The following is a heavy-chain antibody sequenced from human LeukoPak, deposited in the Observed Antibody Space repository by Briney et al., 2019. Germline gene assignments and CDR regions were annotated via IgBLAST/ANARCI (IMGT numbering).Heavy chain of an antibody. J-gene: IGHJ4*02. V-gene: IGHV1-2*02. CDR3: ARALTYNYGYVYFDY. CDR1: GYTFTGYY. CDR2: INPNSGGT. D-gene: IGHD5-18*01. Sequence: ASVKVSCKASGYTFTGYYMHWVRQAPGQGLEWMGWINPNSGGTNYAQKFQGRVTMTRDTSISTAYMELSRLRSDDTAVYYCARALTYNYGYVYFDYWGQGSLVTVSS.